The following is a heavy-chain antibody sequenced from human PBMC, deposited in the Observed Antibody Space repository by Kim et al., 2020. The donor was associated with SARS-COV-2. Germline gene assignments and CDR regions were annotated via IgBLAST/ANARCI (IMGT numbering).Heavy chain of an antibody. J-gene: IGHJ4*02. Sequence: YERKLQGRVTMTTDTSTSTAYMELRSLRSDDTAVYYCARGGQWLEDYFDYWGQGTLVTVSS. D-gene: IGHD6-19*01. CDR3: ARGGQWLEDYFDY. V-gene: IGHV1-18*01.